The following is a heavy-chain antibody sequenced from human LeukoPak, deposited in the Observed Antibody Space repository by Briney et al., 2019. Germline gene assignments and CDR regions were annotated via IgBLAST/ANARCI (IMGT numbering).Heavy chain of an antibody. V-gene: IGHV5-51*01. Sequence: GESLKISCKGSGYSFTSYWIGWVRQMPGKGLEWMGIIYPGDSDTRYSPSFQSQVTISADKSISTAYLQWSSLKASDTAMYYCAIPSPYYYDSSGYYYFDYWGQGTLVTVSS. J-gene: IGHJ4*02. CDR2: IYPGDSDT. D-gene: IGHD3-22*01. CDR3: AIPSPYYYDSSGYYYFDY. CDR1: GYSFTSYW.